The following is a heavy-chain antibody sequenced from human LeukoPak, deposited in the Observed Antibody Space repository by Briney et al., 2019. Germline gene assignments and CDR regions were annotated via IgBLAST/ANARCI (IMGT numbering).Heavy chain of an antibody. V-gene: IGHV3-23*01. CDR1: GFTFSSYA. Sequence: RGSLRLSCAASGFTFSSYAMSWVRQAPGKGLDRVSAISGSGGSTYYADSVKGRFTISRDNSKNTLYLQMNSLRAEDTAVYYCAKDRYYDRYGPEDWGQGTLVTVSS. CDR3: AKDRYYDRYGPED. CDR2: ISGSGGST. D-gene: IGHD3-22*01. J-gene: IGHJ4*02.